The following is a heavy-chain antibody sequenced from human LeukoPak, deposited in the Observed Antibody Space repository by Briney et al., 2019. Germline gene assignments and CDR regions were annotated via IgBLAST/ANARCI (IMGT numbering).Heavy chain of an antibody. Sequence: GASVKVSCKASGGTFSSYAISWVRQAPGQGLEWMGGIIPIFGTANYAQKFQGRVTITADKSTSTAYMELSSLRSEDTAVYYCARGDSIAPGFVPVTYYYYYYMDVWGKGTTVTVSS. D-gene: IGHD2-21*01. CDR3: ARGDSIAPGFVPVTYYYYYYMDV. CDR2: IIPIFGTA. V-gene: IGHV1-69*06. CDR1: GGTFSSYA. J-gene: IGHJ6*03.